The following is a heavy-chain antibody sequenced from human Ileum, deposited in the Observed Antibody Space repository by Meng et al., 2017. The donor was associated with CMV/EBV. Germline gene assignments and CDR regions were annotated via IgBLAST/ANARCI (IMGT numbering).Heavy chain of an antibody. Sequence: GESLKISCAASGFTLSSCDMHWVRQATGKRLEWVSGIGTGGDTCYPGSVRGRFTISRENAKNSLYLQMNSLRAADTAVYYCARIPSSSRNYYYYGMDVWGQGTTVTVSS. CDR3: ARIPSSSRNYYYYGMDV. CDR2: IGTGGDT. V-gene: IGHV3-13*01. J-gene: IGHJ6*02. CDR1: GFTLSSCD. D-gene: IGHD6-13*01.